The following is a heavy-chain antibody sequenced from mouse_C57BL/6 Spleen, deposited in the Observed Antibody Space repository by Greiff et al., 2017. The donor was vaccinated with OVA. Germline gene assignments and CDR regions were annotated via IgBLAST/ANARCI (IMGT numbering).Heavy chain of an antibody. CDR2: ISDGGSYT. Sequence: EVHLVESGGGLVKPGGSLKLSCAASGFTFSSYAMSWVRQTPEKRLEWVATISDGGSYTYYPDNVKGRFTISRDNAKNNLYLQMSHLKSEDTAMYYCARVYYDYDEDAMDYWGQGTSVTVSS. J-gene: IGHJ4*01. CDR1: GFTFSSYA. CDR3: ARVYYDYDEDAMDY. V-gene: IGHV5-4*01. D-gene: IGHD2-4*01.